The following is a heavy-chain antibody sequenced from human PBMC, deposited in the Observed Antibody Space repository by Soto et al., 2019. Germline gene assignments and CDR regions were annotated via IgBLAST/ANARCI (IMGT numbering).Heavy chain of an antibody. J-gene: IGHJ6*02. CDR3: VRGQPHRITIFEVVIRSYDYGMDV. Sequence: QVQLQQWGAGLLKPSETLSLTCAVNGGSFTGYYWTWIRQTPGKGLEWIGEINYRGSTYYNPSLESRITMAVDTSKNQFSLKLSSVTAADTAVYFCVRGQPHRITIFEVVIRSYDYGMDVWGQGTTVTVSS. CDR2: INYRGST. V-gene: IGHV4-34*01. CDR1: GGSFTGYY. D-gene: IGHD3-3*01.